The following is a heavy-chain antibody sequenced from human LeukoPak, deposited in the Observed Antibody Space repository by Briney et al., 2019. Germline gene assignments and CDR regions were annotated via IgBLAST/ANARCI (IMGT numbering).Heavy chain of an antibody. Sequence: GGSLRLSCEASGFTFSDYWMSWVRQAPGKGLEWVANMKQDGSEKYYLDSVKGRFTISRDNAKNSLYLQMNSLRAEDTAVYYCARDRDYGSGRSYGLFDYWGQGSLVTVSS. CDR3: ARDRDYGSGRSYGLFDY. CDR1: GFTFSDYW. CDR2: MKQDGSEK. V-gene: IGHV3-7*01. J-gene: IGHJ4*02. D-gene: IGHD3-10*01.